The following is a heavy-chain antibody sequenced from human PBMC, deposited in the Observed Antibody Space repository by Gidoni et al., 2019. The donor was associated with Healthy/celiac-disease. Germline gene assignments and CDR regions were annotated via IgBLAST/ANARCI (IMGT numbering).Heavy chain of an antibody. CDR3: ARRVWLRWESRMDV. CDR1: GGSFSGYY. J-gene: IGHJ6*02. V-gene: IGHV4-34*01. Sequence: QVQLQQWGAGLLKPSETLSLTCAVYGGSFSGYYWSWIRQPPGKGLEWIGEINHSGSTNSNPSLKSRVTISVDTSKNQFSLKLSSVTAADTAVYYCARRVWLRWESRMDVWGQGTTVTVSS. CDR2: INHSGST. D-gene: IGHD5-12*01.